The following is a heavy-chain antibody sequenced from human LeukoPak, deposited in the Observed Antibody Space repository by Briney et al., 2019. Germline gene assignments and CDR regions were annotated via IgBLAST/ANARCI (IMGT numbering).Heavy chain of an antibody. D-gene: IGHD3-10*01. CDR3: ARIRGALDM. CDR1: GLTFTTYW. J-gene: IGHJ3*02. V-gene: IGHV3-7*05. Sequence: GGSLRLSCAASGLTFTTYWMTWVRQAPGKGLEWVANIHQGGSEKYYADSVRGRFTISRDNAKNSVFLQMNSLRAEDTAVYYCARIRGALDMWGQGTMVTVSS. CDR2: IHQGGSEK.